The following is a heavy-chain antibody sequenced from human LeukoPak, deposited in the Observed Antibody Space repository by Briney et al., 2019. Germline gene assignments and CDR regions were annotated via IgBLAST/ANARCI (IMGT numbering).Heavy chain of an antibody. CDR1: GGSISSGSYY. CDR2: IYTSGST. J-gene: IGHJ5*02. Sequence: SQTLSLTCTVSGGSISSGSYYWSWIRQPAGKGLKWIGRIYTSGSTNYNPSLKSRVIISVDTSKNQFSLKLSSVTAPDTAVYYCARGGSGWYQWFDPWGQGTLVTVSS. D-gene: IGHD6-19*01. CDR3: ARGGSGWYQWFDP. V-gene: IGHV4-61*02.